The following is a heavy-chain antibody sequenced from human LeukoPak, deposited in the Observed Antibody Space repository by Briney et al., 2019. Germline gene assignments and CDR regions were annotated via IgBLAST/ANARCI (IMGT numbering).Heavy chain of an antibody. Sequence: PSETLSLTCTVSGGSISNYYWNWIRQPPGKGLGWIGYIYYTGSTNYNPSLKSRVTMSVDTSKNQFSLNLKSVTPEDTAVYYCARNLIPEQLVMNFWGQGTLVTVSS. V-gene: IGHV4-59*01. CDR3: ARNLIPEQLVMNF. J-gene: IGHJ4*02. D-gene: IGHD6-13*01. CDR2: IYYTGST. CDR1: GGSISNYY.